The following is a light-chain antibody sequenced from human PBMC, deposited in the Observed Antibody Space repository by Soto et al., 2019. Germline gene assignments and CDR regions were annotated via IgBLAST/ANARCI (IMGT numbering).Light chain of an antibody. V-gene: IGKV3-15*01. CDR3: QQYNNWPPWT. J-gene: IGKJ1*01. CDR1: QSVSSN. Sequence: EIVMTQSPATLSVSPGERATLSCRASQSVSSNLAWLQQRPGQAPRLLIYRASTRATGIPARFSGSGSGTEFTLTISDLQSEDFAVYYCQQYNNWPPWTFGHGTKVDIK. CDR2: RAS.